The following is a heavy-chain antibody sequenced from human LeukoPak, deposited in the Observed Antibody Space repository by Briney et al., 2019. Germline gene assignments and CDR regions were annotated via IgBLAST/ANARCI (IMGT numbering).Heavy chain of an antibody. CDR3: AKDMGYSSSSGSDAFDI. J-gene: IGHJ3*02. Sequence: PGRSLRLSCAASGFTFDDYAMHWVRQAPGGGLEWVSGISWNSGSIGYADSVKGQFTISRDNAKNSLYLQMNSLRAEDTALYYCAKDMGYSSSSGSDAFDIWGQGTMVTVSS. D-gene: IGHD6-6*01. V-gene: IGHV3-9*01. CDR1: GFTFDDYA. CDR2: ISWNSGSI.